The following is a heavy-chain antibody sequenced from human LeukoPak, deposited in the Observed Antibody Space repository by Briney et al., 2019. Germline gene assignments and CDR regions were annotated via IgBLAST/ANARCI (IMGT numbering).Heavy chain of an antibody. D-gene: IGHD2-2*01. CDR1: GFTVSSNY. CDR2: IYSGGST. J-gene: IGHJ6*03. CDR3: AKDRSTMPGYYYYYMDV. Sequence: GGSLRLSCAVSGFTVSSNYMSWVRQAPGKGLEWVSVIYSGGSTYYADSVKGRFTISRDNSKNTLYLQMNSLRAEDTAVYYCAKDRSTMPGYYYYYMDVWGKGTTVTVSS. V-gene: IGHV3-66*01.